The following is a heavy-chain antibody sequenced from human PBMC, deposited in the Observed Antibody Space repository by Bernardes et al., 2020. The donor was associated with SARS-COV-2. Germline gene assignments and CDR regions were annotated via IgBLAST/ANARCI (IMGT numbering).Heavy chain of an antibody. CDR1: GFTFSSYA. D-gene: IGHD5-12*01. V-gene: IGHV3-23*01. Sequence: GGSLCLSCAASGFTFSSYAMSWVRQAPGKGLEWVSAISSSGGTTYYADSVKGRFTLSRDNSNNTLYLQLSSLRAEDTAIYFCAKCVYNSGYYGLDYWGQGSLVTVAS. CDR2: ISSSGGTT. J-gene: IGHJ4*02. CDR3: AKCVYNSGYYGLDY.